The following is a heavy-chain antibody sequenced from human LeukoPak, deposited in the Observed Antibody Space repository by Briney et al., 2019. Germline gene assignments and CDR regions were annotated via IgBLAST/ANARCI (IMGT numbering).Heavy chain of an antibody. CDR3: ARGPQWRGDYYYIDV. CDR1: GYTFTNFD. Sequence: GASVKVSCKASGYTFTNFDINWVRQATGQGLEWMGWMNPNSGNTGYAQKFQGRVTMTMNTSITTAYVELSSLISEDTAVYYCARGPQWRGDYYYIDVWGRGTTVTVSS. CDR2: MNPNSGNT. D-gene: IGHD6-19*01. V-gene: IGHV1-8*01. J-gene: IGHJ6*03.